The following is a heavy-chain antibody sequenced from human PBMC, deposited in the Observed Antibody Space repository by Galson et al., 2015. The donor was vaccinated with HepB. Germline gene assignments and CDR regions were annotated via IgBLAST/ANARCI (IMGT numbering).Heavy chain of an antibody. CDR3: ATIRWYGGLDY. V-gene: IGHV3-15*01. D-gene: IGHD6-13*01. CDR2: IKSKSDGGTT. Sequence: SLRLSCAASGFAFSFTWMSWVRQAPGRGLEWIGRIKSKSDGGTTDYAAPVKGRFTISRDDSKNTLYLQMSSLKTEETAVYYCATIRWYGGLDYWGPGTQVTVSS. CDR1: GFAFSFTW. J-gene: IGHJ4*02.